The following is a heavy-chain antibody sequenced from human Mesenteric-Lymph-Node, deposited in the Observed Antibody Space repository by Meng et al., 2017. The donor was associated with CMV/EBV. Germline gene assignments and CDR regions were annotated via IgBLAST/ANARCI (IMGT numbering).Heavy chain of an antibody. J-gene: IGHJ4*02. V-gene: IGHV4-61*01. CDR2: IYYSGST. D-gene: IGHD2-15*01. CDR3: ARESCSGGSCTLDY. Sequence: SETLSLTCTVSGYSISSGYYWSWIRQPPGKGLEWIGYIYYSGSTNYNPSLKSRVTISVDTSKNQFSLKLSSVTAADTAVYYCARESCSGGSCTLDYWGQGTLVTVSS. CDR1: GYSISSGYY.